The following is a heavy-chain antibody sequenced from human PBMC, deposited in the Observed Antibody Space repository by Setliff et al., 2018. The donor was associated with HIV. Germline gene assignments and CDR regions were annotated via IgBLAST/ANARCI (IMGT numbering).Heavy chain of an antibody. J-gene: IGHJ4*02. CDR2: IEPKTEGATT. CDR1: GLSVSHAW. CDR3: TTPTIFGVVFDY. D-gene: IGHD3-3*02. V-gene: IGHV3-15*04. Sequence: PGGSLRLSCAASGLSVSHAWMSWVRQAPGKGLEWVGRIEPKTEGATTHYAAPVKGRFIISRDETKNTVYLQMNSLKTEDTAVYYCTTPTIFGVVFDYWGQGALVTVSS.